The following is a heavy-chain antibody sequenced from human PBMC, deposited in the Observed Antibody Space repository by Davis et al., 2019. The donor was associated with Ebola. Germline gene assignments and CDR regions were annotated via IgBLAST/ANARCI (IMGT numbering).Heavy chain of an antibody. D-gene: IGHD6-13*01. J-gene: IGHJ4*02. Sequence: AASVKVSCKASGYTFTSYAMHWVRQAPGQRLEWMGWMNPNSGNTGYAQKFQGRVTMTRNTSISTAYMELSSLRSEDTAVYYCARGEIAAAGTWGQGTLVTVSS. V-gene: IGHV1-8*02. CDR2: MNPNSGNT. CDR3: ARGEIAAAGT. CDR1: GYTFTSYA.